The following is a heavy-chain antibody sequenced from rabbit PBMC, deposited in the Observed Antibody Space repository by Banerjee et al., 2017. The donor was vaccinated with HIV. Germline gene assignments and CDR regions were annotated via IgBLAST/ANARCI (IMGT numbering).Heavy chain of an antibody. V-gene: IGHV1S40*01. CDR3: ARDSIYVSSSDYPDWLDL. CDR1: GIDFSLYY. D-gene: IGHD1-1*01. J-gene: IGHJ5*01. Sequence: QSLEESGGGLVQPGGSLKLSCKASGIDFSLYYMSWVRQAPGKGLEWIGCIYAGSSGSTYYASWAKGRFTISKTSSTTVTLQMTSLTAADTATYFCARDSIYVSSSDYPDWLDLWGPGTLVTVS. CDR2: IYAGSSGST.